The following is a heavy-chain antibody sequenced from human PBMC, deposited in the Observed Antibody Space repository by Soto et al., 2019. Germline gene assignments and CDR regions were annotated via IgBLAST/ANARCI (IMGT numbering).Heavy chain of an antibody. CDR3: ARHVAVPCTRGFDY. V-gene: IGHV4-4*02. CDR2: TYHSGTT. Sequence: QVQLQESGPGLVKPSGTLSLTCAVSGGSVSSGNWWSWVRQPPGKGLEWIGETYHSGTTNYNPSLKSRVTISLDKSKNQISLNLRSVTAPVTAVYYRARHVAVPCTRGFDYWGQGTLVTVSS. J-gene: IGHJ4*02. CDR1: GGSVSSGNW. D-gene: IGHD6-19*01.